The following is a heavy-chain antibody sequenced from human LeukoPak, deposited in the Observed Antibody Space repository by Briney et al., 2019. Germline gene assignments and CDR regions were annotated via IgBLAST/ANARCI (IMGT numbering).Heavy chain of an antibody. CDR3: AKLTRGYCDRTACPNWFDP. CDR2: ISDSGGTT. J-gene: IGHJ5*02. V-gene: IGHV3-23*01. CDR1: GFIFSSYA. D-gene: IGHD3-22*01. Sequence: PGGSLRLSCAASGFIFSSYAMSWVRHAPGEGLEWVSAISDSGGTTYYADSVKGRFTISRDNSKNTLYLQMNSLRGEDTALYYCAKLTRGYCDRTACPNWFDPWGRGTLVTVSS.